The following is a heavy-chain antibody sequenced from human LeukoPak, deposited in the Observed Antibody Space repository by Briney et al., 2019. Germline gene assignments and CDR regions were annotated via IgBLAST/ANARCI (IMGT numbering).Heavy chain of an antibody. Sequence: SETLSLTCTVSGGSISSSSYYWGWIRQPPGKGLEWIGSIYYSGSTYYNPSLKSRVTISVDTSKNQFSLKLSSVTAADTAVYYCARHTYSSSWYGDFQHWGQGTLVTVSS. V-gene: IGHV4-39*01. J-gene: IGHJ1*01. D-gene: IGHD6-13*01. CDR1: GGSISSSSYY. CDR2: IYYSGST. CDR3: ARHTYSSSWYGDFQH.